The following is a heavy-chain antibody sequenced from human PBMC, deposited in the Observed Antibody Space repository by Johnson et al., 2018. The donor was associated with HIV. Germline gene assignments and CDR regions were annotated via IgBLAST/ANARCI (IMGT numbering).Heavy chain of an antibody. Sequence: VQLVESGGGVVRPGGSLRLSCAASGFTFDDYGMSWVRQAPGKGLEWVSAIYSGGSTYYADSVKGRFTISRDNSKDTLYLEMNSLRAEDTAVYYCARDYETIWGQGTMVTVSS. CDR1: GFTFDDYG. CDR2: IYSGGST. D-gene: IGHD3-16*01. J-gene: IGHJ3*02. V-gene: IGHV3-66*02. CDR3: ARDYETI.